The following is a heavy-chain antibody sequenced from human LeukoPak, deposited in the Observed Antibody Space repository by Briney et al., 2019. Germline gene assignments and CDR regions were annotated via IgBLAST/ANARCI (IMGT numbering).Heavy chain of an antibody. V-gene: IGHV3-21*01. CDR1: GFTFSSYS. CDR3: ARVSSGYCSSTSCYTTGNYYYYMDV. Sequence: GGSLRLSCAASGFTFSSYSMNWVRQAPGKGLEWVSSISSSSSYIYYADSVKGRFTISRDNAKNSLYLQMNSLRADDTAVYYCARVSSGYCSSTSCYTTGNYYYYMDVWGKGTTVTVSS. D-gene: IGHD2-2*02. J-gene: IGHJ6*03. CDR2: ISSSSSYI.